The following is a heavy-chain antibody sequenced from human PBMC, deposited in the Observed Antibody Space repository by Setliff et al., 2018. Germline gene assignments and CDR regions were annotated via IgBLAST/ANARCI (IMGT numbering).Heavy chain of an antibody. CDR2: INPNSGGT. CDR1: GYTFTGYY. J-gene: IGHJ3*02. Sequence: GASVKVSCKASGYTFTGYYMHWVRQAPGQGLEWMGWINPNSGGTNYAQKFQGWVTMTRDTSISTAYMELSRLRSDDTAVYYCARVSGPLTLDGPVDIVARGLDAFDIWGQGTMVTVSS. V-gene: IGHV1-2*04. D-gene: IGHD5-12*01. CDR3: ARVSGPLTLDGPVDIVARGLDAFDI.